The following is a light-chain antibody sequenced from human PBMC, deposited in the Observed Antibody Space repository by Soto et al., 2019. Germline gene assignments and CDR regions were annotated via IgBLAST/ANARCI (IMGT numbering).Light chain of an antibody. CDR3: QSYDSSLSGSM. Sequence: QSVLTQPPSVSGAPGQRVTISRTGSSSNIGAGYHVHWYQQLPGTAPKLLIYGNSNRPSGVPDRFSGSKSGTSASLAITGLQAEDEADYYCQSYDSSLSGSMFGGGTKLTVL. CDR1: SSNIGAGYH. CDR2: GNS. V-gene: IGLV1-40*01. J-gene: IGLJ3*02.